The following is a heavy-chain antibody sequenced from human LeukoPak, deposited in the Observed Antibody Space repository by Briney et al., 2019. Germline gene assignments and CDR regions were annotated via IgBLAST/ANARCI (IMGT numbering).Heavy chain of an antibody. J-gene: IGHJ5*02. CDR1: GYTFISYG. CDR3: ARVSGSAAVAGTGWFDP. CDR2: ISAYNGNT. Sequence: ASVKVSCKASGYTFISYGINWVRPAPGQGRERMGWISAYNGNTNYAQKVEGRVTMTTDTSTRTAYMELRSVRSDDTAVYYCARVSGSAAVAGTGWFDPWGQGTLVTVSS. D-gene: IGHD6-19*01. V-gene: IGHV1-18*01.